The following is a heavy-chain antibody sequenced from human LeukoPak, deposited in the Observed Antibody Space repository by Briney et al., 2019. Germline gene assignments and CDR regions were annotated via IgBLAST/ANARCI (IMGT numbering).Heavy chain of an antibody. CDR3: ARHEGGYTWYLGL. V-gene: IGHV4-59*08. D-gene: IGHD5-12*01. CDR2: IYSSGST. Sequence: PSETLSLTCTVSDGSITSYYWSWIRQPPGRGLEWIGYIYSSGSTNYNPSLKSRVTISVDTSKNQFSLKLSSVTAADTAVYYCARHEGGYTWYLGLWGRGTLVTVSS. J-gene: IGHJ2*01. CDR1: DGSITSYY.